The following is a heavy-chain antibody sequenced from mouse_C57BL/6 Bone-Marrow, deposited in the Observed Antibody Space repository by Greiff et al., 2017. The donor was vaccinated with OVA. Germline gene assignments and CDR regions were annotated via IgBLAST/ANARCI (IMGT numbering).Heavy chain of an antibody. CDR2: IRNKANGYTT. D-gene: IGHD4-1*01. CDR1: GFTLTDYY. Sequence: VQLKQSGGGLVQPGGSLSLSCAASGFTLTDYYMSWVRQPPGKALEWLGFIRNKANGYTTEYSASVKGRFTISRDNSQSILYLQMNALRAEDSATYYCARYMTGSFDYWGQGTTLTVSS. CDR3: ARYMTGSFDY. J-gene: IGHJ2*01. V-gene: IGHV7-3*01.